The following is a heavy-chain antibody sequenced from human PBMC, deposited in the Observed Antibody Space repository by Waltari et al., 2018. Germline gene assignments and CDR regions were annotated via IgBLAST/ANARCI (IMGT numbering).Heavy chain of an antibody. J-gene: IGHJ6*03. V-gene: IGHV3-7*01. CDR2: IKQDGSEK. D-gene: IGHD3-22*01. CDR1: GFTFSSYW. Sequence: EVQLVESGGGLVQPGGSLRLSCAASGFTFSSYWMSWVRQAPGKGLEWVANIKQDGSEKYYVDSVKGRFTISRDNAKNSLYLQMNSLRAEDTAVYYCARHYDSSGYFHYYYYMDVWGKGTTVTVSS. CDR3: ARHYDSSGYFHYYYYMDV.